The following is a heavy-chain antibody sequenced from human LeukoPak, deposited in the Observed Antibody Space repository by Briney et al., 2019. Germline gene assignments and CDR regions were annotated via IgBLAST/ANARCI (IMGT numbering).Heavy chain of an antibody. CDR3: ARDVIAAAGTVSDY. CDR1: GGSISSSSYY. Sequence: PSETLSLTCTVSGGSISSSSYYWGWIRQPPGKGLEWIGGIYYSGSTYYNPSLKSRVTISVDTSKNQFSLKLSSVTAADTAVYYCARDVIAAAGTVSDYWGQGTLVTVSS. V-gene: IGHV4-39*07. D-gene: IGHD6-13*01. J-gene: IGHJ4*02. CDR2: IYYSGST.